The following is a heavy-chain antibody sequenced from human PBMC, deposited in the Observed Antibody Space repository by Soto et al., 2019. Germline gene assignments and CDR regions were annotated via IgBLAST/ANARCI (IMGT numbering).Heavy chain of an antibody. D-gene: IGHD3-10*01. V-gene: IGHV4-59*01. J-gene: IGHJ4*02. CDR1: GGSISNYY. CDR3: ARGSVLLVY. Sequence: SETLSLTCTVSGGSISNYYWTWIRQPPGKGLEWIGYIYYSGSTNYNPSLKSRVTISVDTSKNQFSLKLSSVTAADTAVYYCARGSVLLVYWGQGTLVTVSS. CDR2: IYYSGST.